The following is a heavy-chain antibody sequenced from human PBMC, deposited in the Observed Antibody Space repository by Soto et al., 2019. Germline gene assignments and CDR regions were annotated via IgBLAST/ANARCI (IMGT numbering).Heavy chain of an antibody. V-gene: IGHV5-51*01. CDR3: ARVIVTQVSTMGGMDV. J-gene: IGHJ6*02. Sequence: PGESLKISCHASGYSFTHRWNAWGRQMPGKGLEWLGVIYPLDSYTKYSPSFEGQVTMSVDKSVNTASLLLNSLKASDTAIYFCARVIVTQVSTMGGMDVWGQGTTVTVSS. CDR1: GYSFTHRW. D-gene: IGHD2-21*01. CDR2: IYPLDSYT.